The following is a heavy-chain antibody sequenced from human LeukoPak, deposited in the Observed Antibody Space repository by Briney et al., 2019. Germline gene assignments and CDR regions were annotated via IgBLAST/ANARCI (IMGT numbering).Heavy chain of an antibody. V-gene: IGHV1-2*02. CDR1: GYTFTDYY. J-gene: IGHJ4*02. CDR3: ARIYDSGSFYLY. CDR2: IHPNNGGT. D-gene: IGHD3-10*01. Sequence: GASVKVSCKASGYTFTDYYIHWVRQAPGQGLEWMGWIHPNNGGTVYAQKFQGRVTITRDTSIGTAYMDLSRLTSDDTAVYYCARIYDSGSFYLYWGQGTLVTVSS.